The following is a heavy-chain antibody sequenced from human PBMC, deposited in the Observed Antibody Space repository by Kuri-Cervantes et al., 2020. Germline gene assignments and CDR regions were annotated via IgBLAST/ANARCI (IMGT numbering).Heavy chain of an antibody. D-gene: IGHD3-16*01. CDR1: GFTFDDYA. CDR2: ISYDGSNK. V-gene: IGHV3-30-3*01. CDR3: ARDLGARFDY. J-gene: IGHJ4*02. Sequence: GGSLRLSCAASGFTFDDYAMHWVRQAPGKGLEWVAVISYDGSNKYYADSVKGRFTISRDNSKNTLYLQMNSLRAEDTAVYYCARDLGARFDYWGQGTLVTVSS.